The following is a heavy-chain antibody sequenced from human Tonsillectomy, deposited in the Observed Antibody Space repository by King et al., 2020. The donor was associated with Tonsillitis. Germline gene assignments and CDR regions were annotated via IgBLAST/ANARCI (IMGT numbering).Heavy chain of an antibody. Sequence: AQLVQSGAEVKKPGESLKISCKGSGYSFTSYWIGWVRQMPGKGLEWMGIIYPGDSDTRYSPSFQGQVTISADKSISTAYLQWSSLKASDTAMYYCARQRNHHYDFWSGHYYYYGMDVWGQGTTVTVSS. CDR3: ARQRNHHYDFWSGHYYYYGMDV. V-gene: IGHV5-51*01. J-gene: IGHJ6*02. CDR1: GYSFTSYW. D-gene: IGHD3-3*01. CDR2: IYPGDSDT.